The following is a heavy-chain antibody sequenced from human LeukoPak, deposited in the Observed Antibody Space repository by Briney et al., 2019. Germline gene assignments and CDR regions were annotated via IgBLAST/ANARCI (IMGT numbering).Heavy chain of an antibody. J-gene: IGHJ4*02. D-gene: IGHD1-26*01. CDR3: ARDHYVGATALFDY. CDR2: ISVFNGNI. Sequence: ASVKVSCKASGYTFSTSGISWVRQAPGQGLEWMGWISVFNGNIKYGQKFQGRVTLTTDASTNTAYMELRSLRSDDTAVYYCARDHYVGATALFDYWGQGTLVTVSS. CDR1: GYTFSTSG. V-gene: IGHV1-18*01.